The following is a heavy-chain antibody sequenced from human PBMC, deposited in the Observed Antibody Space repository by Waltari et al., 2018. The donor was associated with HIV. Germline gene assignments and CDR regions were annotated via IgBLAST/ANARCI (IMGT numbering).Heavy chain of an antibody. D-gene: IGHD2-8*01. V-gene: IGHV1-18*01. J-gene: IGHJ4*02. CDR1: GYTFTSYG. CDR3: ARDRRMVYAMAGTPFDY. CDR2: ISAYNGNT. Sequence: QVQLVQSGAEVKKPGASVKVSCKASGYTFTSYGISWVRQAPGQGLEWMGWISAYNGNTNYAQKLQGRVTMTTDTSTSTAYMELRSLRSDDTAVYYCARDRRMVYAMAGTPFDYWGQGTLVTVSS.